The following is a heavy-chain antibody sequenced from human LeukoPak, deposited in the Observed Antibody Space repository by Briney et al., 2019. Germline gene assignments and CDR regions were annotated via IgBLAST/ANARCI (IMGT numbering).Heavy chain of an antibody. CDR2: IKRKTDGGTT. Sequence: PGGSLRLSCAASGFXFSDAWITWVRQAPGKGQEWVGRIKRKTDGGTTDYAAPVKGRFIISRDDSESTLYLQMNSLETEDTGMYYCTTAFIETRPWGHGTLVTVSS. CDR1: GFXFSDAW. D-gene: IGHD6-6*01. V-gene: IGHV3-15*01. CDR3: TTAFIETRP. J-gene: IGHJ5*02.